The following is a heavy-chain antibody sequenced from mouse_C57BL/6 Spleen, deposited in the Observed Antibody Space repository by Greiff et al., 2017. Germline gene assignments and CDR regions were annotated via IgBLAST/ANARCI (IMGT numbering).Heavy chain of an antibody. D-gene: IGHD1-1*01. J-gene: IGHJ4*01. Sequence: VQLQQPGAELVMPGASVKLSCKASGYTFTSYWMHWVKQRPGQGLEWIGEIDPSDSYTNYNQKFKGKSTLTVDKSSSTAYMQLSSLTSEDSAVYYCARSRPFTTVVGAMDYWGQGTSVTVSS. CDR2: IDPSDSYT. CDR1: GYTFTSYW. CDR3: ARSRPFTTVVGAMDY. V-gene: IGHV1-69*01.